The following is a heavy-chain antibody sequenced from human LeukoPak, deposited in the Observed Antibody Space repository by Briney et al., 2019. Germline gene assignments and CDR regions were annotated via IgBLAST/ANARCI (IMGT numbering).Heavy chain of an antibody. Sequence: PSETLSLTCAVSGGSISSGGYSWSWIRKPPGTGLEWIGYIYHSGSTYYNPSLKSRVTISVDRSKNQFSLKLSSVTAADTAVYYCATYDYGGLGFDYWGQGTLVTVSS. J-gene: IGHJ4*02. D-gene: IGHD4-23*01. CDR2: IYHSGST. V-gene: IGHV4-30-2*01. CDR3: ATYDYGGLGFDY. CDR1: GGSISSGGYS.